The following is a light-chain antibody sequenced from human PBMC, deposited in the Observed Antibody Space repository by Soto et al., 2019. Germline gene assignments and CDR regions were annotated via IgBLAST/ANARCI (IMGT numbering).Light chain of an antibody. CDR3: QLYFHSSPWT. CDR2: WAS. Sequence: DIVMTHSPASLGVSLGERATINCKSSQSLLHISNNMNYLAWYQQKPGKPPKLLIYWASARKSGVPNRFSGSEFGADFTLPISSLQAEDVAVYYRQLYFHSSPWTFGQGTKVEI. CDR1: QSLLHISNNMNY. V-gene: IGKV4-1*01. J-gene: IGKJ1*01.